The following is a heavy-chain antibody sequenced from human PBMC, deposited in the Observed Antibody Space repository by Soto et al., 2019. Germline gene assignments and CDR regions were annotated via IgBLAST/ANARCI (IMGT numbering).Heavy chain of an antibody. CDR3: AGDYYDYYYLDV. CDR1: GGSFSTYT. CDR2: IIPVIGIG. J-gene: IGHJ6*03. V-gene: IGHV1-69*08. Sequence: QVQLVQSGAEVKKPGSSVKVSCKASGGSFSTYTINWVRQAPGQGLEWMGRIIPVIGIGNYAQKFKGRVTITADKSTSTAYMELSSLRSEDTAVYYCAGDYYDYYYLDVWGKGTTVTVSS.